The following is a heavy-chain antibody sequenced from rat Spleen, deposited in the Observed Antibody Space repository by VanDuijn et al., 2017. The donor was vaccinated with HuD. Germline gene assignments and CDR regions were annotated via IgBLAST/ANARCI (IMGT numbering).Heavy chain of an antibody. J-gene: IGHJ2*01. D-gene: IGHD4-2*01. Sequence: EVQLVESGGGLVQPGRSLKLSCAASGFTFTNYGMAWVRQAPTKGLEWVATITYDGRTTYYRDSVKGRFTISRDNPKSTLYLQMDSLRSEDTATYYCARRMALDYWYFDFWGQGVMVTVSS. CDR3: ARRMALDYWYFDF. V-gene: IGHV5-29*01. CDR1: GFTFTNYG. CDR2: ITYDGRTT.